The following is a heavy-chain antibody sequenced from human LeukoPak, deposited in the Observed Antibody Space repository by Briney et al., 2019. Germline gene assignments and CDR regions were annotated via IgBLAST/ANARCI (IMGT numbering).Heavy chain of an antibody. Sequence: PSETLSLTCSLSGGSIASSSYCWGWIRQPPGKGLEWIGTICYSGSTFYNPSLKSRVTLSVDTSKNQFSLKLSSVTAADTAVYYCARTENYIPEDCFDPWGQGTLVTVSS. D-gene: IGHD5-24*01. V-gene: IGHV4-39*01. J-gene: IGHJ5*02. CDR1: GGSIASSSYC. CDR2: ICYSGST. CDR3: ARTENYIPEDCFDP.